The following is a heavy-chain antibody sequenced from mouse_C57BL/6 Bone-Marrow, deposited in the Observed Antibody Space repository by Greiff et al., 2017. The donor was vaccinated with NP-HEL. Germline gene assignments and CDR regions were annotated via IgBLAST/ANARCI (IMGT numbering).Heavy chain of an antibody. Sequence: QVQLQQSGAELARPGASVKMSCKASGYTFTSYTMHWVKQRPGQGLEWIGYINPSSGYTKYNQKFKDKATLTADKSSSTAYMQLSSLTSEDSAVYYCARNWDYAMDYWGRGTSVTVSS. CDR2: INPSSGYT. V-gene: IGHV1-4*01. D-gene: IGHD4-1*01. J-gene: IGHJ4*01. CDR1: GYTFTSYT. CDR3: ARNWDYAMDY.